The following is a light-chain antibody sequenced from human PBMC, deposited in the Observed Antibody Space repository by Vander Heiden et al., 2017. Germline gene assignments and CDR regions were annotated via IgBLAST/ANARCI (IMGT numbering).Light chain of an antibody. J-gene: IGLJ2*01. CDR3: QSADSSGADVV. CDR1: AVPKQY. Sequence: SYELTQPPSVSASPGQTARITCSGDAVPKQYAFWYQQKPGQAPVLVMYKDSERSSGIPDRFSGSSSGTTVTLTISGVQAEDEADYYCQSADSSGADVVFGGGTKLTVL. CDR2: KDS. V-gene: IGLV3-25*03.